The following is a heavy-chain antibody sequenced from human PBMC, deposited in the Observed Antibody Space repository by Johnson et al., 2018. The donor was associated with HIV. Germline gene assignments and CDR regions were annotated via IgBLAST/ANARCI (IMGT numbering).Heavy chain of an antibody. CDR1: GFTFDDYG. CDR3: ASQQWELGSHDAFDI. CDR2: INWNGGST. V-gene: IGHV3-20*04. Sequence: VQLVESGGGVVRPGGSLRLSCAASGFTFDDYGMSWVRQAPGKGLEWVAGINWNGGSTGYADSVKGRFTISRDNAKNSLYLQMNSLRAEDTALYYCASQQWELGSHDAFDIWGQGTMVTVSS. J-gene: IGHJ3*02. D-gene: IGHD1-26*01.